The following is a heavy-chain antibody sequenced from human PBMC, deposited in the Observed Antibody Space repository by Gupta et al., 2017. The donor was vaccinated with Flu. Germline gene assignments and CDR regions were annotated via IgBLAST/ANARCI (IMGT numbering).Heavy chain of an antibody. D-gene: IGHD3-22*01. CDR3: ARDRQPYYYDSSGYWDY. V-gene: IGHV1-2*06. J-gene: IGHJ4*02. CDR2: INPNSGGT. Sequence: GQGLEWMGRINPNSGGTNYAQKFQGRVTMTRDTSISTAYMELSRLRSDDTAVYYCARDRQPYYYDSSGYWDYWGQGTLVTVSS.